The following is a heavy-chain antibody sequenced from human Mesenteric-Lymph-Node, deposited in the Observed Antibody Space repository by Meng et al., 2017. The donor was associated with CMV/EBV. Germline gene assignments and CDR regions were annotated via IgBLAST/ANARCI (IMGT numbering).Heavy chain of an antibody. V-gene: IGHV3-21*04. CDR3: AKDFQRRRYWYFDL. Sequence: GGSLRLSCAASGFTFSTYGMNWVRQAPGKGLEWVSYISSSSSSIYYADSVKGRFTISRDNAKNSLYLQMNSLRAEDTALYYCAKDFQRRRYWYFDLWGRDTLVTVSS. CDR2: ISSSSSSI. CDR1: GFTFSTYG. J-gene: IGHJ2*01.